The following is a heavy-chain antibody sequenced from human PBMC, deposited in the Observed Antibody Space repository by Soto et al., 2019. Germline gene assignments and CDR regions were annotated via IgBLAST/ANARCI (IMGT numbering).Heavy chain of an antibody. CDR3: AKVLIVLVPAAMFGSFDP. Sequence: GGSLRLSCAASGFTFSTYAMAWVRQAPGKGLEWVSAISGSGGSTYYADSVKGRFTISRDNSKNTLYLQMNSLRAEDTAVYYCAKVLIVLVPAAMFGSFDPWGQGTLVTVSS. J-gene: IGHJ5*02. CDR1: GFTFSTYA. D-gene: IGHD2-2*01. V-gene: IGHV3-23*01. CDR2: ISGSGGST.